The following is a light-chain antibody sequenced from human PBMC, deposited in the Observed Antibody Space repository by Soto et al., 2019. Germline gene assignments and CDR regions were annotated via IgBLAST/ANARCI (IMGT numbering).Light chain of an antibody. CDR1: SSDVGGYNY. Sequence: QSALTQPASVSGSPGQSITLSCTGTSSDVGGYNYISWYQQHPGKAPKLMIYDVSNRPAGVSNRVSGSKSGNTAALTIAGLQAEDEADYYCSSYTSSSPLDVFGTGTKVTVL. CDR3: SSYTSSSPLDV. J-gene: IGLJ1*01. V-gene: IGLV2-14*01. CDR2: DVS.